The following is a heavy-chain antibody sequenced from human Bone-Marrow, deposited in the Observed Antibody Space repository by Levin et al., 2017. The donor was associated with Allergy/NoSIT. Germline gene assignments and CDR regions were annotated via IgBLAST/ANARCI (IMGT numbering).Heavy chain of an antibody. V-gene: IGHV3-53*01. Sequence: PGESLKISCAASDFTVSNNYMGWVRHTPDKGLEWVSVIFSRGNTYYADSVKGRFTISRDSSENSLHLQMSSLRVEDTAIYYCAAALNLDTWFGEWASWGQGALVTVSS. CDR1: DFTVSNNY. CDR2: IFSRGNT. J-gene: IGHJ5*02. CDR3: AAALNLDTWFGEWAS. D-gene: IGHD3-10*01.